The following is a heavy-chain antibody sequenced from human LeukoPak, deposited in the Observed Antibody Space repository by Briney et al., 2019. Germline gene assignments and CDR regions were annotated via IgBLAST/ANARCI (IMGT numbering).Heavy chain of an antibody. CDR1: GFAFSNYD. J-gene: IGHJ4*02. CDR3: VRDPGDSYGYGLAY. D-gene: IGHD5-18*01. Sequence: PGGSLRLSCAASGFAFSNYDMNWVRQVPGKGLEWIAYINRARVIHYADSVKGRFTISRDNVRHSLYLRMNSLRADDTALYFCVRDPGDSYGYGLAYWGQGTLVTVSS. CDR2: INRARVI. V-gene: IGHV3-69-1*01.